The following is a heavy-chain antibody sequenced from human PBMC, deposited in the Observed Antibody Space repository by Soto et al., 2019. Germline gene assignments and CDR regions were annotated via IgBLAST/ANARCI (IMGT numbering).Heavy chain of an antibody. CDR1: GFTFSSYS. J-gene: IGHJ5*02. D-gene: IGHD6-19*01. Sequence: GGSLRLSCAASGFTFSSYSTNWVRQAPGKGLEWISYIGSHSSTLYYADSVKGRFTISRDNAGNSLYLQMNSLRDEDTAVYYCVRDGSGNLYLNWFDTWGQGTLVTVSS. CDR2: IGSHSSTL. V-gene: IGHV3-48*02. CDR3: VRDGSGNLYLNWFDT.